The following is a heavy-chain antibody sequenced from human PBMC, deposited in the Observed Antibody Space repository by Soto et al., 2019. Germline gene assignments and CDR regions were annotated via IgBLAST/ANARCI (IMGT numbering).Heavy chain of an antibody. J-gene: IGHJ4*02. CDR3: ASNSYGYSFYDD. V-gene: IGHV4-30-4*01. Sequence: QVQLQESGPGLVKPSQTLSLTCTVSGGSISSGDYYWCWLRQPPGKGLVGIGYIYFSGSTYYNPSRKSRVTISVDTSKIQFSLKLSSVTAADAAVYYCASNSYGYSFYDDWGQGTLVTVSS. CDR1: GGSISSGDYY. CDR2: IYFSGST. D-gene: IGHD5-18*01.